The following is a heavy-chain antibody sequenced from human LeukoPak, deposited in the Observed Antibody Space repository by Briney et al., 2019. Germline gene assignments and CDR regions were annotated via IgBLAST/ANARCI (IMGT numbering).Heavy chain of an antibody. J-gene: IGHJ4*02. CDR3: ARDRGIFGVAMDQ. CDR1: GFTFRHYY. CDR2: ISTTGGTI. D-gene: IGHD3-3*01. V-gene: IGHV3-11*04. Sequence: GGSLRLSCAASGFTFRHYYMAWIRQAPGKGLEWVSYISTTGGTIYYPDSMKGRFTISRDNAKNSLFLQLNSLSVEDTAVYYCARDRGIFGVAMDQWGQGTLVTVSS.